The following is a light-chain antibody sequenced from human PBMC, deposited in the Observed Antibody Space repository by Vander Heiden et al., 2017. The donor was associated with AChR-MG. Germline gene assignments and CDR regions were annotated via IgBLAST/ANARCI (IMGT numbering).Light chain of an antibody. J-gene: IGLJ2*01. Sequence: QSVLTQPPSASGTPGQRVTISCSGRSSNIGSNTVNWYQQLPGTAPKLLIYSNNQRPSGVPDRFSGSKSGTSATLAISGLQAEEEADYYCAAWDDSRNGVVFGGGTKLTVL. CDR3: AAWDDSRNGVV. V-gene: IGLV1-44*01. CDR1: SSNIGSNT. CDR2: SNN.